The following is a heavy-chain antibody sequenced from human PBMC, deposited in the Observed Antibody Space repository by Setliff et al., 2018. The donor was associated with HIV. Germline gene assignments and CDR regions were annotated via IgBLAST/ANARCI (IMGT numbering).Heavy chain of an antibody. Sequence: GASVKVSCKASADIFNAYYIHWVRQAPGQGLEWMGWITPNGDDTNYPQKFEGRVTLTRDTSIATAYMELRSLTSDDTAVYYCAREGNSDHGGQIEFDYWGQGTLVTVSS. CDR2: ITPNGDDT. J-gene: IGHJ4*02. D-gene: IGHD2-15*01. CDR3: AREGNSDHGGQIEFDY. V-gene: IGHV1-2*02. CDR1: ADIFNAYY.